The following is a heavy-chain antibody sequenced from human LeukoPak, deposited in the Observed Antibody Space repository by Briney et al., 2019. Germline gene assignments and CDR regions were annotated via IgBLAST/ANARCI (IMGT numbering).Heavy chain of an antibody. D-gene: IGHD3-16*01. Sequence: GGSLRLSCEASGFTFDDYAMHWVRQAPGKGLEWVSGISWNSGSIGYADSVKGRFTISRENAKNSLYLQMNSLRVEDTALYYCAKARGSIMITFGEPTDYWGQGTLVTVSS. CDR3: AKARGSIMITFGEPTDY. CDR2: ISWNSGSI. J-gene: IGHJ4*02. CDR1: GFTFDDYA. V-gene: IGHV3-9*01.